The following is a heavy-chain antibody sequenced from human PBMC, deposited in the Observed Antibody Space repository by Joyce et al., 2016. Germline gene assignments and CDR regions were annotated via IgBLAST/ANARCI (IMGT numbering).Heavy chain of an antibody. CDR1: GAAITSPNYF. D-gene: IGHD3-10*01. CDR3: AREVISRADTDAFDL. Sequence: QVQLRESGPGLVKPSQTLSLTCTVSGAAITSPNYFWSWVRQPPGKGLECIGYSLYTGNAYYNPSVTGRVVRSVDTSENQFSLTVHSVTAADAAVYYCAREVISRADTDAFDLWGHGTMVTVSS. V-gene: IGHV4-31*03. CDR2: SLYTGNA. J-gene: IGHJ3*01.